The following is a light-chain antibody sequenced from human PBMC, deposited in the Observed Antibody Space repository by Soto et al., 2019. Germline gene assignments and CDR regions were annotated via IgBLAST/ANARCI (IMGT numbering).Light chain of an antibody. CDR1: QSVSSN. CDR3: QQYNNWPPLT. V-gene: IGKV3D-15*01. CDR2: GAS. J-gene: IGKJ4*01. Sequence: EIVMTQSPATLSVSPGERATLSCRASQSVSSNLVWYQQKPGQAPRLLIYGASTRATGIPARFSGSGSGTEFTLTISSLQSEAFAVYYCQQYNNWPPLTFGGGTKVEIK.